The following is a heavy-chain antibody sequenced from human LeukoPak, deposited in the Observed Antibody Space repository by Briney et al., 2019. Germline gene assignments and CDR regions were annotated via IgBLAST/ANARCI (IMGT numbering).Heavy chain of an antibody. CDR1: GFTFSSFA. CDR2: ISSSGISR. J-gene: IGHJ6*02. Sequence: GGSLRLSCAASGFTFSSFAMNWVRQAPGKGLEWVSGISSSGISRGYADSVKGRFTISRDNSKNTLYLQMNSLRAEDTAVYYCARDGPVVTGTSIYYYGMDFWGQGTTVTVSS. D-gene: IGHD1-7*01. CDR3: ARDGPVVTGTSIYYYGMDF. V-gene: IGHV3-23*01.